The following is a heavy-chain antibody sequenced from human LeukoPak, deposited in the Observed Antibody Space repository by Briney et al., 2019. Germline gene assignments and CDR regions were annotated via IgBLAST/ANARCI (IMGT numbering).Heavy chain of an antibody. Sequence: SETLSLTCTVSGGSINSSNYYWGWIRQRPGKGLEWTGTIYYSGSTYYNPSLKSRVTISVDTSKNQFSLKPISVTAADTAVYYCVRHGTPWGFGVVFDPWGQGSLVTVSS. J-gene: IGHJ5*02. CDR2: IYYSGST. CDR1: GGSINSSNYY. D-gene: IGHD3-3*01. CDR3: VRHGTPWGFGVVFDP. V-gene: IGHV4-39*01.